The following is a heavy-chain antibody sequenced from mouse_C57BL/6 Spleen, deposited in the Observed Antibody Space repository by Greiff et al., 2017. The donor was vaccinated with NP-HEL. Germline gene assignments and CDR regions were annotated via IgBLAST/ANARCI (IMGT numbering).Heavy chain of an antibody. V-gene: IGHV2-5*01. CDR2: IWRGGST. D-gene: IGHD1-1*01. J-gene: IGHJ4*01. CDR3: AKKGDYYGSSFYAMDY. Sequence: QVQLQQSGPGLVQPSQSLSITCTVSGFSLTSYGVHWVRQSPGKGLEWLGVIWRGGSTDYTAAFMSRLSITKDNSKSQVFFKMNSLQADDTAIYYCAKKGDYYGSSFYAMDYWGQGTSVTVSS. CDR1: GFSLTSYG.